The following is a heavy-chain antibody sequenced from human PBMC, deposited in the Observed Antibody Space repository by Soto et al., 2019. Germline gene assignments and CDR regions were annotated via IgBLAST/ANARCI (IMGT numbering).Heavy chain of an antibody. CDR1: GVSISGSSYY. D-gene: IGHD3-3*01. CDR3: AGWAVGIMIFGVPKDY. J-gene: IGHJ4*02. CDR2: IYYSGQT. Sequence: SETLSLTCSVSGVSISGSSYYWGWIRQPPGKGLEWIGSIYYSGQTYYNPSLKSRVTISVDTSKNQFSLKLTSVTAADTAVYYCAGWAVGIMIFGVPKDYWSQGTQVTVSS. V-gene: IGHV4-39*01.